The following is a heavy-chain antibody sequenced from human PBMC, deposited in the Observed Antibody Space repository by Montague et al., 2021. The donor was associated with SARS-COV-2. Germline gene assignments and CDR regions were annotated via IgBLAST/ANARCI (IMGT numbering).Heavy chain of an antibody. D-gene: IGHD1-7*01. CDR3: ARGLYNWNYEHWFDT. J-gene: IGHJ5*02. CDR2: IYYSGST. V-gene: IGHV4-59*04. CDR1: GGSISSYY. Sequence: SETLSLTCTVSGGSISSYYWNWIRQPPGKGLEWIGTIYYSGSTYYNPSPRSRVTIDVDASTNQFSLKLHSVTAADTAVYFCARGLYNWNYEHWFDTWGQGTLVTVSS.